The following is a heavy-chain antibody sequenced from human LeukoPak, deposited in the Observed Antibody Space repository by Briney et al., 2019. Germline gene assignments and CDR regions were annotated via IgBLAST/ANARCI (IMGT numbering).Heavy chain of an antibody. CDR3: ARASQRITMVRGVITPIDY. V-gene: IGHV1-3*01. D-gene: IGHD3-10*01. CDR2: INAGNGNT. CDR1: GYTFTSYA. J-gene: IGHJ4*02. Sequence: GASVKVSCKASGYTFTSYAMHWVRQAPGQRLEWMGWINAGNGNTKYSQKFQGRVTITRDTSASTAYMELSSLRSEDTAVYYCARASQRITMVRGVITPIDYWGQGTLVTVSS.